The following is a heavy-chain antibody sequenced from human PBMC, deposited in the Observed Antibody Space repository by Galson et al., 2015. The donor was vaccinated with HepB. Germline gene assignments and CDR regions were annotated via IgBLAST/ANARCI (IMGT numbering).Heavy chain of an antibody. Sequence: LSLTCTVSGGSISSGSYYWSWIRQPAGKGLEWIGRIYTSGSTNYNPSLKSRVTISVDTSKNQFSLKLSSVTAADTAVYYCARGSQQLVLTYYYYYYGMDVWGQGTTVTVSS. CDR1: GGSISSGSYY. CDR3: ARGSQQLVLTYYYYYYGMDV. CDR2: IYTSGST. J-gene: IGHJ6*02. D-gene: IGHD6-13*01. V-gene: IGHV4-61*02.